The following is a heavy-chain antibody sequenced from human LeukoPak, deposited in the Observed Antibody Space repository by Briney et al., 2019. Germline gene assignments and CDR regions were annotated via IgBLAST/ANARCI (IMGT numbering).Heavy chain of an antibody. D-gene: IGHD2-2*01. CDR2: ISYDGTSK. CDR1: GFTFSVYG. CDR3: AKDQVSPSF. V-gene: IGHV3-30*18. J-gene: IGHJ4*02. Sequence: GGSLRLSCAASGFTFSVYGMHWVRQAPGKGLEWVAVISYDGTSKYYADSVKGRFTISRDNSRNTLYLQMNSLRTEDTALYYCAKDQVSPSFWGQGTLVTVYS.